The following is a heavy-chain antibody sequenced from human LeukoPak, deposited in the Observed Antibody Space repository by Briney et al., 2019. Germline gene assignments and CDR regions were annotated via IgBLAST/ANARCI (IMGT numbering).Heavy chain of an antibody. CDR3: ARSSSWYMFFDY. CDR2: IYYSGST. V-gene: IGHV4-31*03. D-gene: IGHD6-13*01. Sequence: SQTLSLTCTVSGGSISSGGYYWSWIRQYPGKGLEWIGYIYYSGSTYYNPSLKSRVTISVDTSKNQFSLKLSSVTAADTAVYYCARSSSWYMFFDYWGQGTLVTVSS. J-gene: IGHJ4*02. CDR1: GGSISSGGYY.